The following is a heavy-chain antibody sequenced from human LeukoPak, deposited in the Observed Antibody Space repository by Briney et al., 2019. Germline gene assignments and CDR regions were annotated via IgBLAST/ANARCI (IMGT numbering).Heavy chain of an antibody. Sequence: SETLSLTCTVSGGSISSSSYYWGWIRQPPGKGLEWIGSIYYSGSTYYNPSLKSRVTISVDTSKNQFSLKLSSVTAADTAVYHCARGMAESGYCSGGSCYTPDYWGQGTLVTVSS. CDR3: ARGMAESGYCSGGSCYTPDY. V-gene: IGHV4-39*07. J-gene: IGHJ4*02. CDR1: GGSISSSSYY. CDR2: IYYSGST. D-gene: IGHD2-15*01.